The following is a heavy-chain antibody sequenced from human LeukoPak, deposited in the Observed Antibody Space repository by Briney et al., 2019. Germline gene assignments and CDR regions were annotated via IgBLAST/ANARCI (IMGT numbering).Heavy chain of an antibody. V-gene: IGHV3-21*01. D-gene: IGHD6-13*01. CDR3: ARGTIAAAGYYYFDY. CDR2: ISGDKSYI. Sequence: GGSLRLSCAASGFTFSTYTMNWVRQAPGKGLEWVSCISGDKSYIHYADSVKGRFTISRDNAKNSLYLQMSSLRAEDTAVYYCARGTIAAAGYYYFDYWGQGTQVTVSS. J-gene: IGHJ4*02. CDR1: GFTFSTYT.